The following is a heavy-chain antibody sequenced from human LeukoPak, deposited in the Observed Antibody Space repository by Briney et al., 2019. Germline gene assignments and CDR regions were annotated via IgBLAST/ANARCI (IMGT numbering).Heavy chain of an antibody. CDR1: GFTVSSNY. V-gene: IGHV3-66*01. D-gene: IGHD1-26*01. J-gene: IGHJ3*02. CDR3: AAQWDGGTGAFDI. Sequence: GGSLRLSRAASGFTVSSNYMSWVRQAPGKGLEWVAVIYSGRGTNYADSVKGRLTISRDNSKNTLYLQMNSLRAEDTAVYYCAAQWDGGTGAFDIWGQGTMVTVSS. CDR2: IYSGRGT.